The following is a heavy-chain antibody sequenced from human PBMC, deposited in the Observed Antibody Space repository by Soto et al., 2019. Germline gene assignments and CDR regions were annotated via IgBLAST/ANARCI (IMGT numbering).Heavy chain of an antibody. V-gene: IGHV3-23*01. J-gene: IGHJ6*03. CDR1: GFTFSSYA. D-gene: IGHD4-4*01. CDR3: AKGNCYCNYGPGNPYYYYSNMDV. CDR2: ISGSGGST. Sequence: EVQLLESGGGLVQPGGSLRLSCAASGFTFSSYAMSWVRQAPGKGLEWVSAISGSGGSTYYADSGKGRFTISRDNSKNTLYLQMNSLSAEDRAVYYGAKGNCYCNYGPGNPYYYYSNMDVWGKGTTVTVSS.